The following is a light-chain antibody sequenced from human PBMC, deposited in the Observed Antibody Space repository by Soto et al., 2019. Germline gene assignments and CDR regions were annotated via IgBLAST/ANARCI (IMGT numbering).Light chain of an antibody. CDR1: QSVSNN. Sequence: EIVMTQSPATLSVSPGERATLSCSASQSVSNNLAWYQQKPGQAPRLLIYFASTRATGIPARFSGSGSGTEFTLTISSLQSEDFAVYYCQQYNKWPLTCGGGTKVETK. CDR3: QQYNKWPLT. CDR2: FAS. J-gene: IGKJ4*01. V-gene: IGKV3-15*01.